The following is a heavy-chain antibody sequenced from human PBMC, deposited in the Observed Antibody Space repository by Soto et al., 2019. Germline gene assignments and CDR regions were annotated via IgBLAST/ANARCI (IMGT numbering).Heavy chain of an antibody. CDR3: ASGENSYSSSWYGDYYYYGMDV. Sequence: SETLSLTCTVSGGSISSSSYYWGWIRQPPGKGLERIGSIYYSRSTYYNPSLKSRVTISVDTSKNQFSLKLSSVTAADTAVYYCASGENSYSSSWYGDYYYYGMDVWGQGTTVTVSS. CDR1: GGSISSSSYY. J-gene: IGHJ6*02. CDR2: IYYSRST. V-gene: IGHV4-39*01. D-gene: IGHD6-13*01.